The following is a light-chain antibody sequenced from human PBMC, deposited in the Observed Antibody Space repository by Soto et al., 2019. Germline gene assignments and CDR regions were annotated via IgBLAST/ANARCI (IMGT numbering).Light chain of an antibody. CDR2: DAS. V-gene: IGKV1-33*01. J-gene: IGKJ3*01. Sequence: DIQMTQSPSSLSASVGDRVTITCQASHDITSYLNWYQHKPGKAPKLLFYDASILEAGVPSRFSGSGSGTDFTFTISSLQPEDVATYYCQKCDYLPIFGPGTTVDFK. CDR1: HDITSY. CDR3: QKCDYLPI.